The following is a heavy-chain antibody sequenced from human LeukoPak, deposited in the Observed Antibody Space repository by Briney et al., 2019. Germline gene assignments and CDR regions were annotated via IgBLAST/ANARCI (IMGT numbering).Heavy chain of an antibody. J-gene: IGHJ4*02. Sequence: PGRSLRLSCAASGFTFSSYGMHWVRQAPGKGLEWVAVIWYDGSNKYYADSVKGRFTISRDNSKNTLYLQMNSLRAEDTAVYYCARSDTGDYYFDYWGQGTLVTDSS. D-gene: IGHD4-17*01. CDR1: GFTFSSYG. CDR2: IWYDGSNK. CDR3: ARSDTGDYYFDY. V-gene: IGHV3-33*01.